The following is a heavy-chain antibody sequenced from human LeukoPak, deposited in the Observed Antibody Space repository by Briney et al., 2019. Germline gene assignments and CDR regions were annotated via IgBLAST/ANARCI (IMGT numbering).Heavy chain of an antibody. Sequence: ASVKVPRKASGYTYPSYYTHCARHASAKGLECMGWMNPNSANKGYAQMLRGRVTMTRTTSISTAYMELSSLRSEDTAVYYCARGPPESSSSDYWGQGTLVTVSS. D-gene: IGHD6-13*01. V-gene: IGHV1-8*01. J-gene: IGHJ4*02. CDR2: MNPNSANK. CDR1: GYTYPSYY. CDR3: ARGPPESSSSDY.